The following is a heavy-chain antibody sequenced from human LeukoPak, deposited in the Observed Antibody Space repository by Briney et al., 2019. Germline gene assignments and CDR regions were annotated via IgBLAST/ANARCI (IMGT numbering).Heavy chain of an antibody. J-gene: IGHJ4*02. V-gene: IGHV3-23*01. CDR2: ISGSGGTT. CDR1: GFTFSSYA. Sequence: GGSLRLSCAASGFTFSSYAMTWVRQAPGKGLEWVSVISGSGGTTYYADSVKGRFTISRDNSKNTLYLQMNSLRAEDTAVYYCAKRGYVTYYFDCWGQGTLVTVSS. CDR3: AKRGYVTYYFDC. D-gene: IGHD5-18*01.